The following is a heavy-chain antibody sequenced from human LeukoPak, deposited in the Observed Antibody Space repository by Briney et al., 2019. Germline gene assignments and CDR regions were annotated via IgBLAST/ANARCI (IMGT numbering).Heavy chain of an antibody. CDR1: GFTFSSYW. CDR3: AGGPYGGTINY. CDR2: INSDESST. D-gene: IGHD4-23*01. J-gene: IGHJ4*02. Sequence: GWSLRLSCAASGFTFSSYWMHWVRPAPGKGLIWVSRINSDESSTSYADSVRGRFTISRDNAKNTLYLQMNSLRAEDTAEYYCAGGPYGGTINYWGQGTLVTVSS. V-gene: IGHV3-74*01.